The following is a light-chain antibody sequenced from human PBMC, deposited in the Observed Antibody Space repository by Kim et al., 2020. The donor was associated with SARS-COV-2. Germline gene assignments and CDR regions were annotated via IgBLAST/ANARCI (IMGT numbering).Light chain of an antibody. J-gene: IGKJ1*01. CDR2: GAS. CDR3: QKYNSAPWT. Sequence: ASIGDRVTITCQASQDIANSLAWYQQKPGKVPQVLIYGASTLQSGVPSRFSGSGSGTEFTLTIGSLQTEDVATYYCQKYNSAPWTFGPGTKVDIK. V-gene: IGKV1-27*01. CDR1: QDIANS.